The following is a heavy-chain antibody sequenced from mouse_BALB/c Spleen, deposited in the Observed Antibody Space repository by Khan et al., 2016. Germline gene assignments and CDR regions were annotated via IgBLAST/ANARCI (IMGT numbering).Heavy chain of an antibody. V-gene: IGHV9-3*02. CDR1: GYTFTNYG. CDR3: AREGFYGNYGDY. D-gene: IGHD2-1*01. J-gene: IGHJ2*01. CDR2: INTNTGEP. Sequence: QIQLVQSGPELKKPGETVKISCKASGYTFTNYGMNWVKQAPGKGLKWMGWINTNTGEPTYAEEFKGRFAFSLENSASTAYLQINNLKNEYTATYFGAREGFYGNYGDYWGQGTTLTVSS.